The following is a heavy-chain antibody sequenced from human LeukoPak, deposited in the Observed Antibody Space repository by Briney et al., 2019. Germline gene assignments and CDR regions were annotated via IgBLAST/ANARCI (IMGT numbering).Heavy chain of an antibody. J-gene: IGHJ6*02. CDR1: GFTFGDYA. V-gene: IGHV4-34*01. CDR3: ARGHGYYDFWSGRPYGMDV. Sequence: GSLRLSCTASGFTFGDYAMSWIRQPPGKGLEWIGEINHSGSTNYNPSLKSRVTISVDTSKNQFSLKLSSVTAADTAVYYCARGHGYYDFWSGRPYGMDVWGQGTTVTVSS. D-gene: IGHD3-3*01. CDR2: INHSGST.